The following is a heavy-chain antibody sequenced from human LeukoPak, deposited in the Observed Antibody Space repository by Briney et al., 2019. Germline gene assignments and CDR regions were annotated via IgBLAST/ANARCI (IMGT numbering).Heavy chain of an antibody. V-gene: IGHV4-38-2*02. CDR3: ARVSGYDWESFYDY. CDR2: IYHSGRT. J-gene: IGHJ4*02. CDR1: GYSISSGYY. D-gene: IGHD5-12*01. Sequence: AETLSLTFIVSGYSISSGYYWGWIRQSPGKGLEWIGSIYHSGRTYYNPSLKSRVTISVDTSKNQFSLKLSSVTAADTAVYYCARVSGYDWESFYDYWGQGTLVTVAS.